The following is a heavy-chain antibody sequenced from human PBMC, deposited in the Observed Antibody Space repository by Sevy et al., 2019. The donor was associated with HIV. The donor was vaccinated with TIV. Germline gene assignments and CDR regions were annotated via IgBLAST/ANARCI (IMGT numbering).Heavy chain of an antibody. J-gene: IGHJ4*02. V-gene: IGHV4-30-4*01. CDR1: GCSFSSGDYY. Sequence: SETLSLTCTVSGCSFSSGDYYWSWIRQPPGKGLEWIVYICYSGSTYYYPSIKSRVTISVDTSKNQFSLKLRSVAAADTAVYYCDRGWRGRRMVGCFDYWGQGTLVTVSS. CDR2: ICYSGST. CDR3: DRGWRGRRMVGCFDY. D-gene: IGHD3-10*01.